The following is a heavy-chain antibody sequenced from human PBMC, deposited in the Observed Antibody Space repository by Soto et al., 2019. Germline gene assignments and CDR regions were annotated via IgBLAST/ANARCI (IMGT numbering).Heavy chain of an antibody. CDR2: INAGNGNT. CDR1: GYTFTNYP. D-gene: IGHD3-3*01. CDR3: AREDFTDYYYGMDV. V-gene: IGHV1-3*01. J-gene: IGHJ6*02. Sequence: QVQLVQPGAEVKKPGASVKVSCKASGYTFTNYPIHWVRQGPGQRLEWMGWINAGNGNTKYSETFQGRVTITRDTSASAVYMELSSLTSEDTAVYYCAREDFTDYYYGMDVWGQGTTVTVSS.